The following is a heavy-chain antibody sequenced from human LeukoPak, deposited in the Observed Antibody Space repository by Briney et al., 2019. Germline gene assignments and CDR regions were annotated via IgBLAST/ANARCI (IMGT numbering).Heavy chain of an antibody. CDR3: ARDGYSGYDLYY. Sequence: SVKVSCKTSGVTFSSYAISWVRQAPGQGLEWMGRIIPIFGTANYAQKFQGRVTITTDESTSTAYMELSSLRSEDTAVYYCARDGYSGYDLYYWGQGTLVTVSS. D-gene: IGHD5-12*01. CDR1: GVTFSSYA. J-gene: IGHJ4*02. CDR2: IIPIFGTA. V-gene: IGHV1-69*05.